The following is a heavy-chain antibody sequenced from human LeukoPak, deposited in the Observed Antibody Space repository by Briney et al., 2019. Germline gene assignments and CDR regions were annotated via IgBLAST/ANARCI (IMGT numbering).Heavy chain of an antibody. CDR2: ISVRAATI. J-gene: IGHJ6*02. CDR3: AKDFPHWYEVPHGMDV. CDR1: GFTFSSYA. D-gene: IGHD1-14*01. V-gene: IGHV3-48*03. Sequence: GGSLRLSCAASGFTFSSYAMSWVRQAPGKGLEWISYISVRAATIYYGDSAEGRFTISRDDATNSLYLQMNGLRVEDTAIYYCAKDFPHWYEVPHGMDVWGQGTTVTV.